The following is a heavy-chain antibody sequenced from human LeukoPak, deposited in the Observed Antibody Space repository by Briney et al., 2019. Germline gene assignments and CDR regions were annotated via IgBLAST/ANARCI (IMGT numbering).Heavy chain of an antibody. CDR2: ISSSGSTI. D-gene: IGHD6-13*01. J-gene: IGHJ3*02. Sequence: GGSLRLSCAASGFTFSAYYMSWIRQAPGKGLEWVSYISSSGSTIYYADSVKGRFTISRDNAKNSLYLQMNSLRAEDTAVYYCARALSSSWYMAAFDIWGQGTMVTVSS. CDR3: ARALSSSWYMAAFDI. V-gene: IGHV3-11*04. CDR1: GFTFSAYY.